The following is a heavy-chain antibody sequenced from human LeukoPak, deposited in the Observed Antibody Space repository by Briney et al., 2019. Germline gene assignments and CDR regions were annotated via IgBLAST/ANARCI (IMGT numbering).Heavy chain of an antibody. CDR2: ISNTGYST. CDR3: AKLVGSNSDY. D-gene: IGHD3-10*01. CDR1: GLNFDSYA. Sequence: GGSLRLSCAVSGLNFDSYALNWVRQAPGKGLEWVSTISNTGYSTNYVDSVEGRFTVSRDNSKNMVFLQMNSLRAEDTAVYYCAKLVGSNSDYWGQGTLVTVS. J-gene: IGHJ4*02. V-gene: IGHV3-23*01.